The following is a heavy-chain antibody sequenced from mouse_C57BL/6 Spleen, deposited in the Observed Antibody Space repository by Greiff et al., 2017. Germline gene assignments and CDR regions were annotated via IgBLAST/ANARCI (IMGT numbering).Heavy chain of an antibody. D-gene: IGHD2-4*01. CDR2: ISSSGST. V-gene: IGHV3-8*01. Sequence: DVQLQESGPGLAKPSQTLSLTCSVTGYSITSDYWNWIRKFPGNKLEYMGYISSSGSTYNKPSLKSRISILRDTYKTQYYMQLNSVTTEDTATYYCARSNYDYLFAYWGQGTLVTVSA. CDR1: GYSITSDY. J-gene: IGHJ3*01. CDR3: ARSNYDYLFAY.